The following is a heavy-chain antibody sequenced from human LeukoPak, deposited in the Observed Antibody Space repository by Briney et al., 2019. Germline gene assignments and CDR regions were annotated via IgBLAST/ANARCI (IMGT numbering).Heavy chain of an antibody. Sequence: PGGSLRLSCAASRFTFSTYSMNWVRQAPGKRLEWVSYISSSGSTIYYADSVKDRFTISRDNAKNSLFLQINSLRAEDTAVYYCARHRYPTPGIDYWGQGTLVTVSS. CDR2: ISSSGSTI. D-gene: IGHD4-23*01. J-gene: IGHJ4*02. CDR3: ARHRYPTPGIDY. CDR1: RFTFSTYS. V-gene: IGHV3-48*01.